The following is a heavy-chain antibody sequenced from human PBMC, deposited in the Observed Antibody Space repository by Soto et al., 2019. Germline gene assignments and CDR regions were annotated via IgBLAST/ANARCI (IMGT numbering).Heavy chain of an antibody. D-gene: IGHD6-6*01. CDR3: DRVEGSSRGYFDY. CDR1: GDSISNGCYS. J-gene: IGHJ4*02. CDR2: IYHSGIT. V-gene: IGHV4-30-2*01. Sequence: TLSLICAGSGDSISNGCYSWSWIRQPPGKGLEWIGYIYHSGITSYSPSLKSRVTISADRSNNQFSLRLSSVTAADTAVYYCDRVEGSSRGYFDYWGQGTLVTVSS.